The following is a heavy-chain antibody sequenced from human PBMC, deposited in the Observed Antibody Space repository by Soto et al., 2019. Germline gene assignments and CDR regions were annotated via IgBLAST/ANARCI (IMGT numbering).Heavy chain of an antibody. D-gene: IGHD3-9*01. V-gene: IGHV3-23*01. CDR1: GFTFRSHA. Sequence: EVQLLESGGGLVQPGGSLRLSCVGSGFTFRSHALTWVRQSPGKGLEWVAGISGTGGTTYYGDSMRGRFTISRDNSKETLNLQMDSLSPEDTAIYFCARAPMERYFDWYFDHWGQGSLVIVTS. CDR3: ARAPMERYFDWYFDH. J-gene: IGHJ4*02. CDR2: ISGTGGTT.